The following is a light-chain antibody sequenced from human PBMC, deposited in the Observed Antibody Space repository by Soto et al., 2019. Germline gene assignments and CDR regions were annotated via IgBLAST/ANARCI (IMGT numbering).Light chain of an antibody. CDR2: DVS. CDR3: SSYTSSSTRLYV. Sequence: QSALTQPASVSGSPGQSITISCTGTSSDVGGYNYVSWYQQHPGKAPKLMIYDVSNRPSGVSNRFSGSKSGNTASLTISGHQAEDEADYCCSSYTSSSTRLYVFGTGTKVTVL. CDR1: SSDVGGYNY. V-gene: IGLV2-14*01. J-gene: IGLJ1*01.